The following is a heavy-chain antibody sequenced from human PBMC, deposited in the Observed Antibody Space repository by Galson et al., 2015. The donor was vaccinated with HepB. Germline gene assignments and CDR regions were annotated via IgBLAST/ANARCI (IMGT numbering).Heavy chain of an antibody. D-gene: IGHD4/OR15-4a*01. V-gene: IGHV3-53*01. CDR2: IFSGGQT. Sequence: SLRLSCAASGFSVNSYYTAWVRQAPGKGLDWVSVIFSGGQTYYRDSVKGRFTVSKDISKNTLYLQMNSLRAGDTAMYYCAREERAYGDAGAFDIWGQGIMVIVSS. CDR3: AREERAYGDAGAFDI. J-gene: IGHJ3*02. CDR1: GFSVNSYY.